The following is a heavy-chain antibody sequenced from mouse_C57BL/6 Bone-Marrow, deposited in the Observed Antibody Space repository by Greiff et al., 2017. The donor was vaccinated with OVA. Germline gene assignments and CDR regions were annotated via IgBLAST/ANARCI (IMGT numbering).Heavy chain of an antibody. CDR1: GFSLSTSGMG. V-gene: IGHV8-12*01. CDR3: AQRQDYGSADGYYDV. D-gene: IGHD1-1*01. Sequence: QVTLKESGPGILQSSQTLSLSCSFSGFSLSTSGMGVSWSRQPSGEGLEWLAHTYCDDATRYNPSLKSRLTISRDTSRNQVFLKITSVDTTVTATYYCAQRQDYGSADGYYDVWGTGTTVTVST. CDR2: TYCDDAT. J-gene: IGHJ1*03.